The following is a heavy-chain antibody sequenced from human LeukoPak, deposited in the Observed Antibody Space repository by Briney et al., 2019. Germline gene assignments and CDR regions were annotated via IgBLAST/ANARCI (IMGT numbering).Heavy chain of an antibody. Sequence: GGSLRLSCAASGFTLSSYAMHWVRQAPGKGLEWVAVISYDGGNKYYADSVKGRFTISRDNSKNTLYLQMNSLRAEDTAVYYCARDPIAVAGPLDYWGQGTLVSVAS. D-gene: IGHD6-19*01. CDR1: GFTLSSYA. CDR3: ARDPIAVAGPLDY. J-gene: IGHJ4*02. CDR2: ISYDGGNK. V-gene: IGHV3-30*04.